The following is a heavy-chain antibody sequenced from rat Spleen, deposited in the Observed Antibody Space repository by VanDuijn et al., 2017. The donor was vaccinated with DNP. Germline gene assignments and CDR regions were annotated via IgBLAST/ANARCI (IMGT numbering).Heavy chain of an antibody. V-gene: IGHV5-31*01. CDR2: ITDGNGNT. CDR1: GFTFNNYW. CDR3: ATHQYYSGASDY. Sequence: EVQLVESGGDLVQPGRSLKLSCITSGFTFNNYWMTWIRQVPGKGLEWIASITDGNGNTFYPDSVKGRFTVSRDNAQNTLYLQMNSLRSEDTATYYCATHQYYSGASDYWGQGVMVTVSS. J-gene: IGHJ2*01. D-gene: IGHD1-1*01.